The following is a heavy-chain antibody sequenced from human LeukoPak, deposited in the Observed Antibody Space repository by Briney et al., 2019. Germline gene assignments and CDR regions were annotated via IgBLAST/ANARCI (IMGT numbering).Heavy chain of an antibody. CDR3: ARDKWLTTTHYFDY. V-gene: IGHV3-21*01. D-gene: IGHD4-11*01. J-gene: IGHJ4*02. CDR1: GFTFSSQS. CDR2: VSTSSSYI. Sequence: GGSLRLSCAASGFTFSSQSMNWVRQAPGKGLEWVSSVSTSSSYIYYADSVKGGFTISRDNAKSSLYLQMNSLRAEDTAVYYCARDKWLTTTHYFDYWGQGTLVTVSS.